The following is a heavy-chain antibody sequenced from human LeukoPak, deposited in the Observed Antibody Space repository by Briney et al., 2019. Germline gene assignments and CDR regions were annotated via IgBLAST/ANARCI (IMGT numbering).Heavy chain of an antibody. D-gene: IGHD1-26*01. J-gene: IGHJ3*01. Sequence: SETLSLTCTVSGGSISSSSYYWGWIRQPPGKGLEWIGSIYYSGSTYYNPSLKSRVTISVDTSKNQFSLKLSSVTAADTAVYYCARDEGATYNSWGQGTMDTVSS. CDR3: ARDEGATYNS. CDR1: GGSISSSSYY. V-gene: IGHV4-39*07. CDR2: IYYSGST.